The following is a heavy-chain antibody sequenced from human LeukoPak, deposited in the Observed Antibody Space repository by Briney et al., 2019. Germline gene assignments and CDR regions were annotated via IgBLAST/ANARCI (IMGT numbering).Heavy chain of an antibody. V-gene: IGHV3-30*03. Sequence: PGGSLRLSCAASGFTFSSYGMHWVRQAPGKGLEWVAVISYDGSNKYYADSAKGRFTISRDNSKNTLYLQMNSLRAEDTAVYYCARDRLTSSYYYGMDVWGKGTTVTVSS. CDR2: ISYDGSNK. CDR3: ARDRLTSSYYYGMDV. J-gene: IGHJ6*04. D-gene: IGHD6-19*01. CDR1: GFTFSSYG.